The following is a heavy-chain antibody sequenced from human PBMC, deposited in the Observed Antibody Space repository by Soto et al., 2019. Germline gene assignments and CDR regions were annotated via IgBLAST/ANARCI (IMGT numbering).Heavy chain of an antibody. CDR3: ASGSQLPHDAFDI. J-gene: IGHJ3*02. CDR2: IIPIFGTA. CDR1: GGTFSSYA. Sequence: QVQLVQSGAEVKKPGSSVKVSCKASGGTFSSYAISWVRQAPGQGLEWMGGIIPIFGTANYAQKFQGRVTXTXDXXTSPAYMELSSLRSEDTAVYYCASGSQLPHDAFDIWGQGTMVTVSS. V-gene: IGHV1-69*05. D-gene: IGHD2-2*01.